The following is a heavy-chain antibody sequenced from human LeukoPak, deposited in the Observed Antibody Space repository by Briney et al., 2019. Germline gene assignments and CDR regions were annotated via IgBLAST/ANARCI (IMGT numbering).Heavy chain of an antibody. D-gene: IGHD3-22*01. CDR2: ISGSGTST. J-gene: IGHJ4*02. Sequence: PGGSLRLSCAASGFTFSSYWLSWVRQPPGKGLEWVLAISGSGTSTYYADSVKGRFTISRDNSKNTLYLQMNSLRAEDTAVYYCEGTYYYDSSDDYWGQGTLVTVSS. V-gene: IGHV3-23*01. CDR1: GFTFSSYW. CDR3: EGTYYYDSSDDY.